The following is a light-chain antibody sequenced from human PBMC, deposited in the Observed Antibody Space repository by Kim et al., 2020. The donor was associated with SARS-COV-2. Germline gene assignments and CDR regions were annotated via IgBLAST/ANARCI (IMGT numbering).Light chain of an antibody. CDR2: WAS. Sequence: ATFNCKSSESILSRSKNRNHLAWYQQKPGQPPKLLVYWASTRESGVPERFSGSGSGTDFTLTISSLQAEDVAVYYCQQYYRTPPTFGGGTKVDIK. CDR1: ESILSRSKNRNH. V-gene: IGKV4-1*01. J-gene: IGKJ4*01. CDR3: QQYYRTPPT.